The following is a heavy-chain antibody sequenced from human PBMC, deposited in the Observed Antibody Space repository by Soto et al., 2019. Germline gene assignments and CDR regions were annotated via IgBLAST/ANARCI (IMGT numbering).Heavy chain of an antibody. CDR2: IYPGDSDT. D-gene: IGHD1-26*01. Sequence: GESLKISCKGPGYSFTSYWIGWVRQMPGKGLEWMGIIYPGDSDTRYSPSFQGQVTISADKSISTAYLQWSSLKASDTAMYYCASSVGSYFSLDAFDIWGQGTMVTVSS. J-gene: IGHJ3*02. CDR1: GYSFTSYW. CDR3: ASSVGSYFSLDAFDI. V-gene: IGHV5-51*01.